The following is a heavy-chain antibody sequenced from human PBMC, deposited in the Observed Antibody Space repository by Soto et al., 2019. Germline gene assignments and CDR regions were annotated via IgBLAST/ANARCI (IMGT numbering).Heavy chain of an antibody. V-gene: IGHV3-13*03. Sequence: LRLSCVGFGFTFSTYDMQWVRQNVGKGLEWVSSIGTDEDTYYLDSVRGQFTISREDAKNSLYLQMDSLRAGDTAVYYCARAYYDSSGYPSGGMDDWGHGTMATVSS. CDR1: GFTFSTYD. J-gene: IGHJ6*02. CDR3: ARAYYDSSGYPSGGMDD. D-gene: IGHD3-22*01. CDR2: IGTDEDT.